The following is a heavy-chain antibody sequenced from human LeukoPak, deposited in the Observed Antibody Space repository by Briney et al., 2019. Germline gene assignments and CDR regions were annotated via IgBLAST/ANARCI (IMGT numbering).Heavy chain of an antibody. V-gene: IGHV3-21*01. CDR2: ISTSGSYL. CDR1: GFTFSSHA. D-gene: IGHD3-22*01. CDR3: ARDGGAYDSSGYYVYFDY. Sequence: GGSLRLSCAASGFTFSSHAMSWVRQAPGKGLEWVSSISTSGSYLYYADSVKGRFTISRDNAKSSLYLQMNSLRAEDTAVYYCARDGGAYDSSGYYVYFDYWGQGTLVTVSS. J-gene: IGHJ4*02.